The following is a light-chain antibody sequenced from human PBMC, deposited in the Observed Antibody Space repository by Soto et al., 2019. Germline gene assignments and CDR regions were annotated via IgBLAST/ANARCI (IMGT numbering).Light chain of an antibody. V-gene: IGLV2-18*02. CDR3: SSYTTTGTYV. Sequence: QSALTQPPSVSGSPGQSVTISCTGTSSDVGSYNRVSWYQQPPGTAPKLIISEVNNRPSGVPDRFSGSKSGNTASLTISGLQAEDEDDYYCSSYTTTGTYVFGTGTKVTVL. CDR1: SSDVGSYNR. CDR2: EVN. J-gene: IGLJ1*01.